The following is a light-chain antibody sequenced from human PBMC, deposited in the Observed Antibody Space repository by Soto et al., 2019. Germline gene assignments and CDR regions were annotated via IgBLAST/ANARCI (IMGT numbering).Light chain of an antibody. Sequence: EIVMTQSPATLSVSPGERATLSCRASQSISSNLAWYQQKPGQAPRLLIYGASTGATGIPPRFTGSGSGTEFTLTISSLQSEDFAVYYCQHYSNWPPLFTFGPGTKVDI. J-gene: IGKJ3*01. V-gene: IGKV3-15*01. CDR1: QSISSN. CDR2: GAS. CDR3: QHYSNWPPLFT.